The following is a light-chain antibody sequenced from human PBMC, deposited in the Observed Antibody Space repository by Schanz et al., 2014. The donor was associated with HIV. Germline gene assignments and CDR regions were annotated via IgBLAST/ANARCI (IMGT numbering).Light chain of an antibody. CDR1: NSDAGSYNL. CDR2: EVS. Sequence: QSALTQPPSASGSPGQSITISCTGANSDAGSYNLVSWYQQHPGKAPKLMIFEVSKRPSGVPDRFSGSKSGNTASLTISGLQSDDEADYYCCSYAGSSTFVFGTGTKVTVL. J-gene: IGLJ1*01. CDR3: CSYAGSSTFV. V-gene: IGLV2-23*02.